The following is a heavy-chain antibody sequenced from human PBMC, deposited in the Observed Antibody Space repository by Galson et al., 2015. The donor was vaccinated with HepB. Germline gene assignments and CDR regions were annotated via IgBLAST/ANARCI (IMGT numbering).Heavy chain of an antibody. Sequence: SLRLSCAASGFTFSSYAMHWVRQAPGKGLEWVAIISPDGSNEFYADSVRGRFTISRDNSKNTLYLHMNSLRVEDTAVYYCARPHLGMWWYFDLWGRGTLVTVSS. D-gene: IGHD7-27*01. CDR3: ARPHLGMWWYFDL. CDR1: GFTFSSYA. J-gene: IGHJ2*01. CDR2: ISPDGSNE. V-gene: IGHV3-30-3*01.